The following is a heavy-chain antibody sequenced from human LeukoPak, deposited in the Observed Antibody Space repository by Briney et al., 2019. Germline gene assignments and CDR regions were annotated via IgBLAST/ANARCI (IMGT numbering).Heavy chain of an antibody. CDR1: GYNFSSYY. J-gene: IGHJ4*02. CDR2: LNPSRGTT. CDR3: ARDATRGIGGSYDLDF. Sequence: GASVKVSCKASGYNFSSYYIQWARQDPGQGLEWMGLLNPSRGTTAYAPKFQGRVTMTRDTSSNTVYMELRGLRSDDTAIYYCARDATRGIGGSYDLDFWGQGSLVTVSS. D-gene: IGHD3-16*01. V-gene: IGHV1-46*01.